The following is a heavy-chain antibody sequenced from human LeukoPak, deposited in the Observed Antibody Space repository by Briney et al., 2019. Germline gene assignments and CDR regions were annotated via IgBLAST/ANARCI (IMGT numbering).Heavy chain of an antibody. CDR1: GFTFSSYA. CDR2: ISYDGSNK. Sequence: PGRSLRLSCAASGFTFSSYAMHWVRQAPGKGLAWVAVISYDGSNKYYADSVKGRFTISRDNSKNTLYLQMDSLRAEDTAVYYCARGRSSGPPDAFDIWGQGTMVTVSS. V-gene: IGHV3-30-3*01. D-gene: IGHD3-22*01. J-gene: IGHJ3*02. CDR3: ARGRSSGPPDAFDI.